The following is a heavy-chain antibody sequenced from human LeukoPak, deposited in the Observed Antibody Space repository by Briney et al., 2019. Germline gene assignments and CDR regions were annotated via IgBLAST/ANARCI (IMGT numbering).Heavy chain of an antibody. Sequence: QTGGSLRLSCAASGFTFSSYAMSWVRQAPGKGLEWVSAISGSGGSTYYADSVKGRFTISRDNSKNTLYLQMNSLRAEDTAVYYCAKRVTSAARPDVSYFDYWGQGTLVTVSS. D-gene: IGHD6-6*01. CDR3: AKRVTSAARPDVSYFDY. V-gene: IGHV3-23*01. J-gene: IGHJ4*02. CDR2: ISGSGGST. CDR1: GFTFSSYA.